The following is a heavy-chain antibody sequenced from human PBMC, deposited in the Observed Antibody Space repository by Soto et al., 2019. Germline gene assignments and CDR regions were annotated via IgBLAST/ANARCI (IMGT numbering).Heavy chain of an antibody. CDR2: IYPGDPDT. J-gene: IGHJ4*02. CDR3: ARQAVLAAFPYYLDS. CDR1: GYRFTNYW. D-gene: IGHD4-17*01. Sequence: PGESLKISCKGSGYRFTNYWIGWVRQTPGKGLEWMGIIYPGDPDTRYSPSFQGQVTISADKSINTAYLQWRSLKASDTAMYYCARQAVLAAFPYYLDSWGQGTLVTVSS. V-gene: IGHV5-51*01.